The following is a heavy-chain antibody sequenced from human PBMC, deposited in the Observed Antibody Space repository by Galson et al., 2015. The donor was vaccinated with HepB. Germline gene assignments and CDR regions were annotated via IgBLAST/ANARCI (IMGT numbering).Heavy chain of an antibody. J-gene: IGHJ4*02. Sequence: SLRLSCAASGFTFTSHWMSWVRQAPGKGLEWVANIKKDGSEKYYVDSVKGRFTISRDNAKNSLYLQMNNLRAEDTAVYYCAMKPAYGDYVYYWGQGTLVTVSS. CDR3: AMKPAYGDYVYY. CDR2: IKKDGSEK. CDR1: GFTFTSHW. D-gene: IGHD4-17*01. V-gene: IGHV3-7*01.